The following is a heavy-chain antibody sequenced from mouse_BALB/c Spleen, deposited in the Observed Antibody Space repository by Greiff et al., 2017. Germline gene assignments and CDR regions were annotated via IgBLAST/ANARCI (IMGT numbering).Heavy chain of an antibody. V-gene: IGHV5-6-5*01. CDR3: AREWRYAMDY. Sequence: EVQGVESGGGLVKPGGSLKLSCAASGFTFSSYAMSWVRQTPEKRLEWVASISSGGSTYYPDSVKGRFTISRDNARNILYLQMSSLRSEDTAMYYCAREWRYAMDYWGQGTSVTVSS. CDR1: GFTFSSYA. J-gene: IGHJ4*01. CDR2: ISSGGST.